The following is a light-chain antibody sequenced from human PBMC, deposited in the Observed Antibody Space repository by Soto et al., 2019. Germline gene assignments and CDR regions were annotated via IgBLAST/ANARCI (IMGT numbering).Light chain of an antibody. CDR3: QQRSDCPIT. V-gene: IGKV3-11*01. CDR2: DVF. CDR1: QSISSW. J-gene: IGKJ5*01. Sequence: EIVLTQSPATLSLSPGERATLSCRASQSISSWLGWYQQKPGQAPRLLIYDVFSRATGVPARFSGSGSGTDFTLTISSLEPEDFAVYYCQQRSDCPITFGQGTRLEI.